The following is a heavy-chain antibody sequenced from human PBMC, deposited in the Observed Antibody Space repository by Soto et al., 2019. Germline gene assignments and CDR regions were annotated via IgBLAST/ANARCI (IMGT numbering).Heavy chain of an antibody. J-gene: IGHJ4*02. CDR2: ISGSGGST. CDR3: AKDCSGGSCYSGDGYY. V-gene: IGHV3-23*01. D-gene: IGHD2-15*01. Sequence: PGGSLRLSCAASGFTFSSYAMSWVRQAPGKGLEWVSAISGSGGSTYYADSVKGRFTISRDNSKNTLYLQMNSLRAEDTAVYYCAKDCSGGSCYSGDGYYWGQGTLVTVSS. CDR1: GFTFSSYA.